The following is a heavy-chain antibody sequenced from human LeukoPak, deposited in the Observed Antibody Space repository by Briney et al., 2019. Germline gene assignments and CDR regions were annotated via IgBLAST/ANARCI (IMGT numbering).Heavy chain of an antibody. D-gene: IGHD6-19*01. J-gene: IGHJ3*02. CDR2: ITGDGGVT. CDR3: ARELAVAGTENRAFDI. Sequence: GGSLRLSCSASGFYFTNYGMNWVRQAPGKGLEWVSGITGDGGVTYYADSVKGRFTISRDNAKNSLYLQMNSLRAEDTAVYYCARELAVAGTENRAFDIWGQGTMVTVSS. V-gene: IGHV3-23*01. CDR1: GFYFTNYG.